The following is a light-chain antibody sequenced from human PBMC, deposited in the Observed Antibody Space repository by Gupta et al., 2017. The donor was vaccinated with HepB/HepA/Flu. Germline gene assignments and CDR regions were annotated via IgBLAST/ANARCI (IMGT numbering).Light chain of an antibody. CDR3: GTWDSSLSAGVV. Sequence: QSVLTQPPSVSAAPGQKVTISCSGSSSNIGNNYVSWYQQLPGTAPKLLIYDNNKRPSGIPDPFSGSKSGTSATLGITGLQTGDEADYYCGTWDSSLSAGVVFGGGTKLTVL. V-gene: IGLV1-51*01. J-gene: IGLJ2*01. CDR2: DNN. CDR1: SSNIGNNY.